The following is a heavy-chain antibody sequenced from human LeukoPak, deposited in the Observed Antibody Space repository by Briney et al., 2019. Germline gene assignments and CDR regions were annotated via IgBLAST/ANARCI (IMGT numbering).Heavy chain of an antibody. J-gene: IGHJ4*02. CDR3: ARDRVRYDSSGYYSKAFDY. CDR2: INHSGST. V-gene: IGHV4-34*01. CDR1: GGSFSGYY. D-gene: IGHD3-22*01. Sequence: NPSETLSLTCAVYGGSFSGYYWSWIRQPLGKGLEWIGEINHSGSTNYNPSLKSRVTISVDTSKNQFSLKLSSVTAADTAVYYCARDRVRYDSSGYYSKAFDYWGQGTLVTVSS.